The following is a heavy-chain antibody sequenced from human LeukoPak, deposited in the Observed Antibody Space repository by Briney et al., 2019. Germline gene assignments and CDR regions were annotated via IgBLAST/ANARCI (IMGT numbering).Heavy chain of an antibody. D-gene: IGHD5-18*01. CDR2: IRYDGSNE. Sequence: LGGSLRLSCVASGFTFVSHWMTWVRQAPGKGLEWVAFIRYDGSNEYYADSVKGRFTISRDNSKNTLYLQMNSLRAEDTAVYYCAKLLTGGYSYGQNDCWGQGTLVTVSS. J-gene: IGHJ4*02. CDR3: AKLLTGGYSYGQNDC. CDR1: GFTFVSHW. V-gene: IGHV3-30*02.